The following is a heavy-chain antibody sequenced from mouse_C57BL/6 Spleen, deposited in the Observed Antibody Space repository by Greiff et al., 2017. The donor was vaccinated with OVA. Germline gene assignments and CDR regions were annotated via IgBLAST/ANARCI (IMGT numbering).Heavy chain of an antibody. V-gene: IGHV3-6*01. J-gene: IGHJ3*01. CDR2: ISYDGSN. CDR3: ARTRNYYGSSSWFAY. CDR1: GYSITSGYY. Sequence: EVQLQESGPGLVKPSQSLSLTCSVTGYSITSGYYWNWIRQFPGNKLEWMGYISYDGSNNYNPTLKNRISITRDTSKNQFFLKLNSVTTEDTATYYCARTRNYYGSSSWFAYWGQGTLVTVSA. D-gene: IGHD1-1*01.